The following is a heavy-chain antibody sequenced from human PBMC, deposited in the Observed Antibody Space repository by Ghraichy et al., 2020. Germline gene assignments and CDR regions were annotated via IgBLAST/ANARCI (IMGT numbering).Heavy chain of an antibody. V-gene: IGHV3-7*01. CDR2: IKEDGSKM. J-gene: IGHJ4*02. CDR1: GFTFSTYW. Sequence: GESLNISCAASGFTFSTYWMSWVRQAPGKGLEWVANIKEDGSKMYFVDSVKGRFTISRDNAKNSLYVQMNSLRVEDTAIYYCARYDGGSGDTFDYWGQGTLVTVSS. CDR3: ARYDGGSGDTFDY. D-gene: IGHD3-10*01.